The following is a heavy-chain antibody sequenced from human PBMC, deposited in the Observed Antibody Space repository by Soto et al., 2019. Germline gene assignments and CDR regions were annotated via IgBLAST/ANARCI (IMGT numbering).Heavy chain of an antibody. CDR3: ARRTGLGATNY. Sequence: GGSLRLSCAGSGFIFSNFWMHWVRQAPGKGLVWVARINTDGSVTSHADSVKGRFTISRDNAKSTLYLQMNSLREEDSAMYYCARRTGLGATNYWGQGTMVTVSS. CDR2: INTDGSVT. V-gene: IGHV3-74*01. J-gene: IGHJ4*02. D-gene: IGHD1-26*01. CDR1: GFIFSNFW.